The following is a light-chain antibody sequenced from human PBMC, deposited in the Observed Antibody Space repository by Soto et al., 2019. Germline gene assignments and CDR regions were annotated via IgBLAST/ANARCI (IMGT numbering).Light chain of an antibody. J-gene: IGLJ1*01. CDR3: SSYTSSSTLYV. Sequence: QSALTQPASVYGSPGQSIIISCTGTSSDVGGYNYVSWYQQHPGKAPKLMIYDVSNRPSGVSNRFSGSKSGNTASLTISGLQAEDEADYYCSSYTSSSTLYVFGTGTKVTVL. CDR1: SSDVGGYNY. CDR2: DVS. V-gene: IGLV2-14*01.